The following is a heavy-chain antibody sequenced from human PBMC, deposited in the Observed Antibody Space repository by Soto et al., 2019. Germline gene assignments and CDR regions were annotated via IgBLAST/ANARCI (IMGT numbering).Heavy chain of an antibody. Sequence: SETLSLTCAVSGGSISSGGYSWSWIRQPPGKGLEWIGYIYHSGSTYYNPSLKSRVTISVDRSKNQFSLKLSSVTAADTAVYYCARAGATHFWGGSQVPNYYYYGMDVWGQGTTVTVSS. CDR2: IYHSGST. CDR3: ARAGATHFWGGSQVPNYYYYGMDV. J-gene: IGHJ6*02. V-gene: IGHV4-30-2*01. CDR1: GGSISSGGYS. D-gene: IGHD3-3*02.